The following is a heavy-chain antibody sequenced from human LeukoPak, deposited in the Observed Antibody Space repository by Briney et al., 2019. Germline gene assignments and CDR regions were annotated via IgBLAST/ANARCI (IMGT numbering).Heavy chain of an antibody. CDR2: ISNSGLYI. CDR1: GFIFSSYS. J-gene: IGHJ6*02. CDR3: ARHMTPESTTPYYYGMDV. V-gene: IGHV3-21*01. D-gene: IGHD2-15*01. Sequence: PGGSLRLSCAASGFIFSSYSMNWVRQAPGEGLEWVSSISNSGLYIFYADSVKGRFTMSRDNGKNSLFLQMNSLRAEDTAVYFCARHMTPESTTPYYYGMDVWGQGTTVTVSS.